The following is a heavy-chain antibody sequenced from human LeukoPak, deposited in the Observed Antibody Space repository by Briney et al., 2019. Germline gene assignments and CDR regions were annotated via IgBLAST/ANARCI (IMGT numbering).Heavy chain of an antibody. CDR2: IYTDGSST. V-gene: IGHV3-74*01. CDR3: ARGSASGASNYYYYMDV. Sequence: GGSLRLSCAVSGFTFSKYWMHWVRQAPGKGLVWVSRIYTDGSSTTYADSVKGRFTISRDNARNALYLQMNSLRAEDTAVYYCARGSASGASNYYYYMDVWGKGTTVTVSS. D-gene: IGHD2-21*01. CDR1: GFTFSKYW. J-gene: IGHJ6*03.